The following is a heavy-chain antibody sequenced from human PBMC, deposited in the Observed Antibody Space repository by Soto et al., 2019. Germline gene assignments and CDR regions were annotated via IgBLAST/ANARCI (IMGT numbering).Heavy chain of an antibody. J-gene: IGHJ6*02. CDR2: IIPTFGTA. CDR3: ARCGLLTTANLPTRNYCYGMDV. D-gene: IGHD4-17*01. CDR1: GGTFSSYA. Sequence: GASVKVSCKASGGTFSSYAISWVRQAPGQGLEWMGGIIPTFGTANYAQKFQGRVTITADESTSTAYMELSSLRSEDTAVYYCARCGLLTTANLPTRNYCYGMDVWGQGTTVTVSS. V-gene: IGHV1-69*13.